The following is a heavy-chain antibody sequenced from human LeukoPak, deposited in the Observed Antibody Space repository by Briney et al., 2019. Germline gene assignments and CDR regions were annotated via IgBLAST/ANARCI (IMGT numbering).Heavy chain of an antibody. CDR1: GFTSSSYA. J-gene: IGHJ4*02. V-gene: IGHV3-23*01. Sequence: GGSLRLSCAASGFTSSSYAMSWVRQAPGKGLEWVSAISGSGGSTYYADSVKGRFTISRDNSKNTLYLQMNSLRAEDTAVYYCAKTKGDGYYDYIWGSYRYYYFDYWGQGTLVTVSS. CDR2: ISGSGGST. CDR3: AKTKGDGYYDYIWGSYRYYYFDY. D-gene: IGHD3-16*02.